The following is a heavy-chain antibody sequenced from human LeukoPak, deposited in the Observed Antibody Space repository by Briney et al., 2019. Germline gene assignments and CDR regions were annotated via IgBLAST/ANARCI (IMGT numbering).Heavy chain of an antibody. J-gene: IGHJ6*03. Sequence: SETLSLTCTVSGGSISSYYWSWIRQPPGKGLEWIGYIYYSGSTNYNPSLKSRVTISVDTSKNQFSLKLSSVTAADTAVYYCARAEVPAAPDYYYYYKDVWGKGTTVTVSS. D-gene: IGHD2-2*01. V-gene: IGHV4-59*01. CDR2: IYYSGST. CDR3: ARAEVPAAPDYYYYYKDV. CDR1: GGSISSYY.